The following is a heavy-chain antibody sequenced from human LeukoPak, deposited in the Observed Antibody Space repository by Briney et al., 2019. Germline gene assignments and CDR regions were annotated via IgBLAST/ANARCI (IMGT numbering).Heavy chain of an antibody. D-gene: IGHD1-26*01. CDR1: GFTFNRYN. CDR3: AKDSFVGATNGY. CDR2: ISTSSSYI. V-gene: IGHV3-21*01. J-gene: IGHJ4*02. Sequence: GGSLRLSCAASGFTFNRYNMNWVRRAPGKGLEWVSSISTSSSYIYYADSVKGRFTISRDNSKNTLYLQMNSLRAEDTAVYYCAKDSFVGATNGYWGQGTLVTVSS.